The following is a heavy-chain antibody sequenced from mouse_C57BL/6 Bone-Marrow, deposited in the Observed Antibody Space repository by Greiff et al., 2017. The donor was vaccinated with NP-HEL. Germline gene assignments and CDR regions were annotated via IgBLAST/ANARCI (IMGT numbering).Heavy chain of an antibody. J-gene: IGHJ1*03. CDR2: IWRGGST. Sequence: QVQLQQSGPGLVQPSQSLSITCTVSGFSLTSYGVHWVRQSPGKGLEWLGVIWRGGSTDYNAAFMSRLSITKDNAKSQVFFKMNSLQADDTAIYYCAKNMAYGSSYWYFDVWGTGTTVTVSS. D-gene: IGHD1-1*01. CDR3: AKNMAYGSSYWYFDV. CDR1: GFSLTSYG. V-gene: IGHV2-5*01.